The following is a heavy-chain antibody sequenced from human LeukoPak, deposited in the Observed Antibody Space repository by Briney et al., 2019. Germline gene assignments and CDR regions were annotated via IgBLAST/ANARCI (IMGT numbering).Heavy chain of an antibody. CDR2: IWYGGSNK. Sequence: GGSLRLSCAASGFTFSSYGMHWVRQAPGKGLEWVAVIWYGGSNKYYADSVKGRFTISRDNSKNTLYLQMNSLRAEDTAVYYCAKGSSGSYHLDYWGQGTLVTVSS. J-gene: IGHJ4*02. D-gene: IGHD1-26*01. CDR1: GFTFSSYG. V-gene: IGHV3-30*02. CDR3: AKGSSGSYHLDY.